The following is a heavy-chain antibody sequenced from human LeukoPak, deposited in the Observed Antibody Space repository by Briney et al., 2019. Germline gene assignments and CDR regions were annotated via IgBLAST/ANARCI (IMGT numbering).Heavy chain of an antibody. CDR1: GGTFSSYA. CDR2: IIPIFGTA. CDR3: ASGAVKVVTAMTFDY. D-gene: IGHD2-21*02. V-gene: IGHV1-69*13. J-gene: IGHJ4*02. Sequence: ASVKVSCKASGGTFSSYAISWVRQAPGQGLEWMGGIIPIFGTANYAQKFQGRVTITADESTSTAYMELSSLRSEDTAVYYCASGAVKVVTAMTFDYWGQGTLVTVSS.